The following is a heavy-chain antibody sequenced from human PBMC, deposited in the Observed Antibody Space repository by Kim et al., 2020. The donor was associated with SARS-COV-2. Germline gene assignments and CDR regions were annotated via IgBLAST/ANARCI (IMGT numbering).Heavy chain of an antibody. CDR3: ARPETRELPPDY. J-gene: IGHJ4*02. D-gene: IGHD1-26*01. Sequence: YSPPFQGQVTISADKSISTAYLQWSSLKASDTAMYYCARPETRELPPDYWGQGTLVTVSS. V-gene: IGHV5-51*01.